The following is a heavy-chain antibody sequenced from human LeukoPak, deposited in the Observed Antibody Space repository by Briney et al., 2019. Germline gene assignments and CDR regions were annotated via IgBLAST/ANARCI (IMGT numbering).Heavy chain of an antibody. J-gene: IGHJ6*02. V-gene: IGHV1-69*13. CDR3: ARVPRVSDSSGYQDYYYGMDV. D-gene: IGHD3-22*01. CDR2: IIPIFGTA. CDR1: GGTFSSYA. Sequence: GASVKVSCKASGGTFSSYAITWVRQAPGQGLEWMGGIIPIFGTANYAQKFLGRVTITADESTSTAYMELSSLRSEDTAVYYCARVPRVSDSSGYQDYYYGMDVWGQGTTVTVSS.